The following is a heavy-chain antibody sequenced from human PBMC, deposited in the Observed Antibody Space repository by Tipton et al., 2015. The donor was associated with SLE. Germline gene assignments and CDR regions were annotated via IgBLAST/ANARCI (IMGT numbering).Heavy chain of an antibody. CDR2: IYYTGSS. CDR1: GGSISGSDYY. CDR3: ARSMLTTKRVFDY. Sequence: TLSLTCTVSGGSISGSDYYWSWIRQPPGKGLEWIGYIYYTGSSNHNPSLKGRVTMSVDTSKNQFSLSVNSVTAANTAVYYCARSMLTTKRVFDYWGQGTLVTVSS. V-gene: IGHV4-61*08. J-gene: IGHJ4*02. D-gene: IGHD3-16*01.